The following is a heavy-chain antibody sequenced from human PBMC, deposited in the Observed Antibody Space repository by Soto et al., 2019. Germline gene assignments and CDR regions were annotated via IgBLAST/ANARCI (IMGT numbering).Heavy chain of an antibody. Sequence: QVQLVQSGAEVEKPGSSVKVSCKASGDPFSSYGISWVRQAPGQGLEWMGGIIPIFGPANYAQSFQGRVTITADESTTTAYMGLRSLRSEDTAVYYFARGWGPDVVTRWRRYTMDVWGQGTTVTVSS. D-gene: IGHD5-12*01. J-gene: IGHJ6*02. CDR1: GDPFSSYG. V-gene: IGHV1-69*01. CDR2: IIPIFGPA. CDR3: ARGWGPDVVTRWRRYTMDV.